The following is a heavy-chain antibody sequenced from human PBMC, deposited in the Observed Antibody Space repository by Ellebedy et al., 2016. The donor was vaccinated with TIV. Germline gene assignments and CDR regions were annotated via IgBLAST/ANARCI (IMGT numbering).Heavy chain of an antibody. Sequence: GESLKISCAASGFTFSNAWMNWVRQAPGKGLEWVGRIKSKTDGGTTDYAAPVKGRFTISRDNARNTLYLQMNSLRAEDTAVYHCVRELANCTGDCLYLWGQGTLVTVSS. D-gene: IGHD2-21*02. V-gene: IGHV3-15*07. CDR3: VRELANCTGDCLYL. CDR2: IKSKTDGGTT. CDR1: GFTFSNAW. J-gene: IGHJ4*02.